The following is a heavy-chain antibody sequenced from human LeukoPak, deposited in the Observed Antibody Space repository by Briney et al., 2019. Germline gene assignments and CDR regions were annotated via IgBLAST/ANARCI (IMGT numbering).Heavy chain of an antibody. CDR2: IYRGTTT. V-gene: IGHV3-53*01. CDR1: GITVSSNY. CDR3: ARRVCGGDCYFNPMIPYFDI. Sequence: GGSLRLSCEASGITVSSNYMSWVRQAPGKGLEWVSVIYRGTTTDYADSVKGRFTISRDNSRNTLYLQMNSLKASDTAMYYCARRVCGGDCYFNPMIPYFDIWGQGTMVTVSS. J-gene: IGHJ3*02. D-gene: IGHD2-21*02.